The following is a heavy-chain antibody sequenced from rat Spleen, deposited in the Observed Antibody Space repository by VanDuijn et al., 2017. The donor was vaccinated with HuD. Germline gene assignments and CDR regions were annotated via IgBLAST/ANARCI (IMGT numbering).Heavy chain of an antibody. J-gene: IGHJ2*01. CDR1: GFTFSNYG. D-gene: IGHD1-11*01. Sequence: EVQLVESGGGLVQPGRSLKLSCAASGFTFSNYGMAWVRQAPTKGLEWVASISTGGGNTYYRDSVKGRFTISRDIAKSTLYLQMTKLGSEDTAIYYCVRGPNYGVYADYFDYWGQGVMVTVSS. CDR3: VRGPNYGVYADYFDY. V-gene: IGHV5S13*01. CDR2: ISTGGGNT.